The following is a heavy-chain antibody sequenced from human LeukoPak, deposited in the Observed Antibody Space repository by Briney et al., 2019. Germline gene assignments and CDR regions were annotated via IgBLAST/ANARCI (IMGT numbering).Heavy chain of an antibody. V-gene: IGHV3-48*01. CDR3: ARDSGTIPPDV. D-gene: IGHD3-10*01. CDR2: ISSSSSTI. J-gene: IGHJ6*04. Sequence: GGSLRLSCAASGFTFSSYSMNWVRQAPGKGLEWVSYISSSSSTIYYADSVKGRFTISRDNDKNSLYLQMNSLRAEDTAVYYCARDSGTIPPDVWGKGTTVTVSS. CDR1: GFTFSSYS.